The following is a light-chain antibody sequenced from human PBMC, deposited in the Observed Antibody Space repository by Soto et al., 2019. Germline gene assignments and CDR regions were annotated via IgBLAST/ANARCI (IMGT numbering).Light chain of an antibody. CDR3: QQYGASPAST. CDR1: ESVGSY. V-gene: IGKV3-20*01. Sequence: DIVLTQSPDALSFSPGERATLSCWSSESVGSYVACYQQKTGQAPRLLIYGATKRTSGTPDKFCGTGSATAYVIAIRRMVVGDYAGYYYQQYGASPASTFGQGTRLEIK. J-gene: IGKJ5*01. CDR2: GAT.